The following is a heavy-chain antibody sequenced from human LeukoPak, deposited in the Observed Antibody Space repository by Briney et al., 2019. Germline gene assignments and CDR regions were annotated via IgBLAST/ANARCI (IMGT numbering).Heavy chain of an antibody. CDR2: IYHSGST. V-gene: IGHV4-38-2*01. D-gene: IGHD2-2*01. CDR3: AREVITPGDSDGFDL. Sequence: PSETLSLTCAVSGYSISSGYYWGWIRQPPGKGLEWIGSIYHSGSTYYNPSLKSRVSMSLDMSKNQFSLSLSSVTAADTAIYYCAREVITPGDSDGFDLWGQGTMVSVSS. J-gene: IGHJ3*01. CDR1: GYSISSGYY.